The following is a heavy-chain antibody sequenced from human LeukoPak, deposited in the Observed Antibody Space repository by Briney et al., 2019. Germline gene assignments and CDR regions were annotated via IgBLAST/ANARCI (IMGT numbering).Heavy chain of an antibody. CDR1: GFTVSSNY. J-gene: IGHJ4*02. CDR3: AKMVHTEQWLVPFDY. CDR2: ISGSGGST. Sequence: SGGSLRLSCAGSGFTVSSNYMTWVRQAPGKGLEWVSTISGSGGSTYYADSVKGRFTISRDNSKNTLYLQMNSLRAEDTAVYYCAKMVHTEQWLVPFDYWGQGTLVTVSS. D-gene: IGHD6-19*01. V-gene: IGHV3-23*01.